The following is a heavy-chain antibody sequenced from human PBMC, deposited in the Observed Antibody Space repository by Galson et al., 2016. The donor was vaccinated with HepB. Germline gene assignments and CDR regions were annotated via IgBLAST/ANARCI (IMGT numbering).Heavy chain of an antibody. Sequence: SLRLSCAAPGFTFSDYYMSWIRQAPGKGLESVSYISPTSNDINFADSVVGRFSISRDNAKNSLYLQMNTLGAEDTAVYYCASPSGRFSVHTFDLWGQGTMVTVSS. D-gene: IGHD1-26*01. CDR3: ASPSGRFSVHTFDL. V-gene: IGHV3-11*06. J-gene: IGHJ3*01. CDR1: GFTFSDYY. CDR2: ISPTSNDI.